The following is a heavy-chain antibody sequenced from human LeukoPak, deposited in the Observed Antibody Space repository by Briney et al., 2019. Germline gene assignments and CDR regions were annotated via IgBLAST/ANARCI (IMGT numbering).Heavy chain of an antibody. CDR3: ARDSSGPLRFFQH. J-gene: IGHJ1*01. D-gene: IGHD3-22*01. Sequence: SGKVSCKASGGTFSSYAISWVRQAPGQGLEWMGGIIPIFGTANYAEKFQGRVTITADESTSTAYMELSSLRSEDTAVYYCARDSSGPLRFFQHWGQGTLVTVSS. CDR2: IIPIFGTA. CDR1: GGTFSSYA. V-gene: IGHV1-69*13.